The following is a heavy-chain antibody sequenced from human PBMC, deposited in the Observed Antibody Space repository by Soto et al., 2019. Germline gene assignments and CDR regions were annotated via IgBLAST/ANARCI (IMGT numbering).Heavy chain of an antibody. V-gene: IGHV1-69*06. J-gene: IGHJ2*01. Sequence: QVQLMQSGAEAKKPGSSLKVSCKASGGTFSNYPISWVRQAPGQGLEWMGNIIPIFGTRNYAQNFLGRVTITADKSTSTAYMELRSLRSDDTAVYYCARDYYDGSGSYSWYFDLWGRGTLIT. CDR2: IIPIFGTR. D-gene: IGHD3-22*01. CDR3: ARDYYDGSGSYSWYFDL. CDR1: GGTFSNYP.